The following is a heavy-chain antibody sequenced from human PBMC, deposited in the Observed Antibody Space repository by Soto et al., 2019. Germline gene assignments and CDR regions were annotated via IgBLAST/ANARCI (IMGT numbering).Heavy chain of an antibody. CDR2: IYYSGST. CDR3: ASVPKYYDILTGYYTPYYFDY. D-gene: IGHD3-9*01. J-gene: IGHJ4*02. CDR1: GGSISSYY. Sequence: SETLSLTCTVSGGSISSYYWSWIRQPPGKGLEWIGYIYYSGSTNYNPSLKSRVTISVDTSKNQFSLKLSSVTAADTAVYYCASVPKYYDILTGYYTPYYFDYWGQGTLVTVSS. V-gene: IGHV4-59*08.